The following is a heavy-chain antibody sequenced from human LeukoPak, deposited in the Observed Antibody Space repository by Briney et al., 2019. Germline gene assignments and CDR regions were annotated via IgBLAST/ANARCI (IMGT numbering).Heavy chain of an antibody. Sequence: GGSLRLSCAASRFTFSSYAMYWVRQAPGKGLEWVSGITGSGGGTYYADSVKGRFTISRDNTKNTLYLQMNSLRAEDTALYYCAKDGAENSGWFSYYFDYWGQGTLVAVSS. CDR2: ITGSGGGT. CDR3: AKDGAENSGWFSYYFDY. J-gene: IGHJ4*02. CDR1: RFTFSSYA. V-gene: IGHV3-23*01. D-gene: IGHD6-19*01.